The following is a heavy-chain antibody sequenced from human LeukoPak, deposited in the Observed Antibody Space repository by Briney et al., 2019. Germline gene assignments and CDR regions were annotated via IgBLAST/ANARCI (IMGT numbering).Heavy chain of an antibody. Sequence: PSETLSLTCTVSGYSMSSGYYWGWIRQPPGKGLEWIGNIYYSGTTYYNPPLKSRLTISVDTSKNQFSLKLSSVTAADTAVYYCARDRRGGNSGGWVDYWGQGILVTVSS. CDR2: IYYSGTT. CDR3: ARDRRGGNSGGWVDY. V-gene: IGHV4-38-2*02. J-gene: IGHJ4*02. CDR1: GYSMSSGYY. D-gene: IGHD4-23*01.